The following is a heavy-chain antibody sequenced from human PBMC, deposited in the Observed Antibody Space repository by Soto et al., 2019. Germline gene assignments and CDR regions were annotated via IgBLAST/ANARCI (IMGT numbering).Heavy chain of an antibody. Sequence: QVQLVQSGAEVKEPGASVRVSCKASGFTFTNYAIRWVRQAPGHRLEWMGWINAGNGNTKYSQKLQGRVTIARDTSASTAYMELSSLRSEDTAVYYCARVITLVPGVILFNGMDVWGQGTTVTVSS. CDR2: INAGNGNT. D-gene: IGHD3-10*01. CDR3: ARVITLVPGVILFNGMDV. J-gene: IGHJ6*02. V-gene: IGHV1-3*01. CDR1: GFTFTNYA.